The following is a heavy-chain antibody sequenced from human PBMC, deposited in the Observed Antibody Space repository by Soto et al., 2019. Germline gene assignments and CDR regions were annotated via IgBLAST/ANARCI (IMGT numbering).Heavy chain of an antibody. CDR3: ARDPHYYDSSGYG. D-gene: IGHD3-22*01. CDR1: GGTFSSYS. CDR2: IIPIVGIG. V-gene: IGHV1-69*04. Sequence: ASVKVSCKASGGTFSSYSFSWVRQAPGQGLEWMGRIIPIVGIGNYAPKFQGRVTITADKSTTTVYMELNSLRSEDTAVYYCARDPHYYDSSGYGWGQGTLVTVSS. J-gene: IGHJ4*02.